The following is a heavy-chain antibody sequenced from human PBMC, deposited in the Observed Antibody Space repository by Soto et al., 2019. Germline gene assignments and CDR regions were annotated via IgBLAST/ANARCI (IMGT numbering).Heavy chain of an antibody. Sequence: PSETLSLTCAVSGDSITSRDWWSWVRQPPGKGLEWIGEIHHSGSTKYNPSLKSRVTISVDTSSNQFSLNLSSVTAADTAVYYCARAAVRTFDYWSQGSLVTVSS. V-gene: IGHV4-4*02. J-gene: IGHJ4*02. D-gene: IGHD2-15*01. CDR1: GDSITSRDW. CDR3: ARAAVRTFDY. CDR2: IHHSGST.